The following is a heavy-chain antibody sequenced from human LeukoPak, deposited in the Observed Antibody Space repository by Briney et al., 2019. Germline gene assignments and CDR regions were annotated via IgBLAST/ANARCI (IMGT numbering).Heavy chain of an antibody. CDR2: ISSSSSYI. CDR1: GFTFSSYS. D-gene: IGHD3-22*01. J-gene: IGHJ4*02. V-gene: IGHV3-21*01. CDR3: ARVGYDSSGYLDY. Sequence: GGSLRLSCAASGFTFSSYSMNWVRQAPGKGLEWVSSISSSSSYIYYADSVKGRFTISRDNAKNSLYLQMNSPRAEDTAVYYCARVGYDSSGYLDYWGQGTLVTVSS.